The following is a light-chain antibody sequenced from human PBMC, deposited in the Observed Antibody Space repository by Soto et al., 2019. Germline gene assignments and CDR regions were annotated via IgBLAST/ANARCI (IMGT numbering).Light chain of an antibody. CDR1: QGINNY. J-gene: IGKJ5*01. Sequence: DIQMTQSPSSLSASVGDRVTITCRASQGINNYLAWFQQKPGRAPESLIYAASSLQSGVPSKFSGSGSGTDFTLTISSLQPEDFATYYCQQYNSYPLTFGQGTRLEIK. CDR2: AAS. V-gene: IGKV1-16*02. CDR3: QQYNSYPLT.